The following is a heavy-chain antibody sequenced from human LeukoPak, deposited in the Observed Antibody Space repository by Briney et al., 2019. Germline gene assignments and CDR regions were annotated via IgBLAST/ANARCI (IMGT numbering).Heavy chain of an antibody. V-gene: IGHV3-23*01. Sequence: GGSLRLSCAASGFTFSSYAMSWVRQAPGKGLEWVSAISGSGGSTYYADSVKGRFTTSRDNSKNTLYLQMNSLRAEDTAVYYCAKDLDFWSGYWKLFDYWGQGTLVTVSS. CDR1: GFTFSSYA. CDR3: AKDLDFWSGYWKLFDY. J-gene: IGHJ4*02. D-gene: IGHD3-3*01. CDR2: ISGSGGST.